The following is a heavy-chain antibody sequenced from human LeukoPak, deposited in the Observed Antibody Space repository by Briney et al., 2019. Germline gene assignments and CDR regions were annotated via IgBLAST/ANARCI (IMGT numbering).Heavy chain of an antibody. D-gene: IGHD3-10*01. CDR2: INWNGGST. CDR1: GFTFDDYG. J-gene: IGHJ3*02. Sequence: GGCLRLSCAASGFTFDDYGMSWGRQAPGKGLEWVSGINWNGGSTGYTDSVKGRFTISRDNAKNSLYLQMNSLRAEDTALYYCARAIYGSGSYYAFDIWGQGTMITVSS. CDR3: ARAIYGSGSYYAFDI. V-gene: IGHV3-20*04.